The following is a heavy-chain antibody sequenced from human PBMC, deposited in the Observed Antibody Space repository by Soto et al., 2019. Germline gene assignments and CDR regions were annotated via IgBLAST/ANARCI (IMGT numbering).Heavy chain of an antibody. V-gene: IGHV3-30-3*01. D-gene: IGHD5-12*01. CDR1: GFTFSSYA. CDR3: ASFSGYVYYYYYYGMDV. CDR2: ISYDGSNK. Sequence: GGSLRLSCAASGFTFSSYAMHWVRQAPGKGLEWVAVISYDGSNKYYADSVKGRFTISRENSKNTLYLQMNSLRAEDTAVYYCASFSGYVYYYYYYGMDVWGQGTTVTVSS. J-gene: IGHJ6*02.